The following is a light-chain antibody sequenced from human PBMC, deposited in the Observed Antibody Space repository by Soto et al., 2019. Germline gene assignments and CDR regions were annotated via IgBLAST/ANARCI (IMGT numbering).Light chain of an antibody. CDR2: NVS. CDR1: QSVSSK. CDR3: QQYKNWPPYT. Sequence: DTLMTQSPATLSVSPGERATLSCRASQSVSSKLDWYQQKPGQAPRLLIYNVSTSATDIPARFSGSGSGTEFTPSISSLPSEDFAVYYCQQYKNWPPYTFGQGTKLEI. V-gene: IGKV3-15*01. J-gene: IGKJ2*01.